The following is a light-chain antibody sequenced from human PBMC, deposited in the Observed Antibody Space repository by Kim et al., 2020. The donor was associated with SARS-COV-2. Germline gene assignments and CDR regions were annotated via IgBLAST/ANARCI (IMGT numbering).Light chain of an antibody. J-gene: IGKJ1*01. V-gene: IGKV3-15*01. CDR2: DAS. CDR3: QQYNKWPRT. CDR1: QSGRSD. Sequence: VSPGEVATLSCTASQSGRSDLAWYQQKPGQAPTLRISDASTRATGIPARFSGGGSGTDFTLTISSLQSEDFAVYYCQQYNKWPRTFGQGTKVDIK.